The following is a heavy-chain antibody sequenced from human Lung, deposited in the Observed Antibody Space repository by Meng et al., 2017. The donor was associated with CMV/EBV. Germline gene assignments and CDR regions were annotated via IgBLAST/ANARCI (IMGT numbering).Heavy chain of an antibody. D-gene: IGHD3-3*01. CDR2: IHHGCSS. Sequence: ADPVLVKPAATLCLTVAFSGDARTNHNWWAWVGQAPGKGLEWIWEIHHGCSSAYNPSLKSQVSMSIDKSKNQFSLKLTSVTAADTCVYDCLRRWGGSLWGQGTLVTVSS. J-gene: IGHJ1*01. CDR1: GDARTNHNW. CDR3: LRRWGGSL. V-gene: IGHV4-4*02.